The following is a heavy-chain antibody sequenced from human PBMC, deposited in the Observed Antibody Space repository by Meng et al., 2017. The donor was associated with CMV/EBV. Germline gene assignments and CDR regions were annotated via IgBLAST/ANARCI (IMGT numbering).Heavy chain of an antibody. CDR2: INHSGST. Sequence: GSLRLSCAVYGGSFSGYYWSWLRQPPGKGLEWIGEINHSGSTNYNPSLKSRVTISVDTSKNQFSLKLSSVTAADTAVYYCARKAFAYYYGSGNLKTRAFDIWGQGTMVTVSS. CDR1: GGSFSGYY. D-gene: IGHD3-10*01. J-gene: IGHJ3*02. V-gene: IGHV4-34*01. CDR3: ARKAFAYYYGSGNLKTRAFDI.